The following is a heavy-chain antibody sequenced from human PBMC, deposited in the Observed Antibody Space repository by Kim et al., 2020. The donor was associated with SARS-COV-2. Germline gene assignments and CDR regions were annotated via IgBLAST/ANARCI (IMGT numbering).Heavy chain of an antibody. J-gene: IGHJ6*01. V-gene: IGHV4-39*07. CDR1: GDSIISSSYY. CDR2: IYYDGHT. Sequence: SETLSLTCSLSGDSIISSSYYWGWIRQTPGKELEWIGNIYYDGHTYYNPSLNSRVTMSVDTSKNQFSLKLRSVTAADTAVYYCARERGGYQYYYAMDVWG. CDR3: ARERGGYQYYYAMDV. D-gene: IGHD3-16*02.